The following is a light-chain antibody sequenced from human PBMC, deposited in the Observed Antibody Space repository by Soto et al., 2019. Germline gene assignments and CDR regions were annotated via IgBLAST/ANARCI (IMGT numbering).Light chain of an antibody. J-gene: IGKJ5*01. V-gene: IGKV3-11*01. CDR3: QQRSNWIT. Sequence: EIVLTQSPATLSLSPGERATLSCRASQSVSSYLAWYQQKPGQAPRLLIYDASNRATGIRARFSGSGSGTDFTLTISSLEPEDFAVYYCQQRSNWITFGQGTRLEIK. CDR1: QSVSSY. CDR2: DAS.